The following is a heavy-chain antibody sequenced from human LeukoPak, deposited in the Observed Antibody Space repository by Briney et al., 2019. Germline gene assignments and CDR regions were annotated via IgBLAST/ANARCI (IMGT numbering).Heavy chain of an antibody. V-gene: IGHV3-23*01. D-gene: IGHD2-2*01. CDR3: AKGRVPAASPPPDDY. CDR2: ISGSGGST. CDR1: GFTFSSYA. J-gene: IGHJ4*02. Sequence: PGGSLRLSCAAAGFTFSSYAMSWVGQAQGKGLEWVSAISGSGGSTYYGDSVKGRFSICRGNSKNTLYLQMSRLTAEDTAVYYCAKGRVPAASPPPDDYWGQGTLVTVSS.